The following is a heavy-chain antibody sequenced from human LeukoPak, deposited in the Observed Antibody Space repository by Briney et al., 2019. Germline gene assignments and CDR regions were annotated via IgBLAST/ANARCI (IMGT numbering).Heavy chain of an antibody. CDR3: AREPGDYLWNFDL. D-gene: IGHD4-17*01. CDR1: GYSFTNYW. Sequence: GESLRISCKGSGYSFTNYWIGWVRQMPGKGVEWMGIIYPGDSDTKYSPSFQGQVNISADKPINPAYLQWGTLEAPDTAMYVCAREPGDYLWNFDLWGRGTLVTVSS. V-gene: IGHV5-51*04. J-gene: IGHJ2*01. CDR2: IYPGDSDT.